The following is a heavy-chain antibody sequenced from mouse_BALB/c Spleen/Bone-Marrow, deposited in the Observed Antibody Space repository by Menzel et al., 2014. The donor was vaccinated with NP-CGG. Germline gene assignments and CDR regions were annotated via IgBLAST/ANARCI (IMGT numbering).Heavy chain of an antibody. CDR3: TRSDGYYVPHWYFDV. CDR2: INPSNGGT. V-gene: IGHV1S81*02. Sequence: VQLQQSGAELVKPGPSVKLSCKASGYTFTSYYMYWVKQRPGQGLEWIGEINPSNGGTNFNEKFKSKATLTVDKSSSTAYMQLSSLTSEDSAVYYCTRSDGYYVPHWYFDVWGAGTTVTVSS. J-gene: IGHJ1*01. CDR1: GYTFTSYY. D-gene: IGHD2-3*01.